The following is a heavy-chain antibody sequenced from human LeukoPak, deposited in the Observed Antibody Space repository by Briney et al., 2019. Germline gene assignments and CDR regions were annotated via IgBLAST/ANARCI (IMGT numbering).Heavy chain of an antibody. CDR3: ARWVRMAMWFDP. CDR2: ISTYNGNT. CDR1: GYNFISYG. J-gene: IGHJ5*02. D-gene: IGHD5-24*01. Sequence: ASVKVSCKASGYNFISYGITWVRQAPGQGLEWMGWISTYNGNTNYAQKFQGRVTMTTDTSTSTAYMELRSLRSDDTALYYCARWVRMAMWFDPWGQGTLVTVSS. V-gene: IGHV1-18*01.